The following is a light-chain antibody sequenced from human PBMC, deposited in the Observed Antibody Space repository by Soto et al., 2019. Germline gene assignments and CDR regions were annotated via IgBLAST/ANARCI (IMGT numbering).Light chain of an antibody. Sequence: EIVMTQSPATLSVSPGERATLSCRASQSVGSNLAWYQQKPGQAPRLLIYGASTRATGIPARFSGSGSGREFNLTVSSLESEDFAIYFCQQYNNWPPDRTFGQGTKVEIK. CDR3: QQYNNWPPDRT. V-gene: IGKV3-15*01. CDR1: QSVGSN. J-gene: IGKJ1*01. CDR2: GAS.